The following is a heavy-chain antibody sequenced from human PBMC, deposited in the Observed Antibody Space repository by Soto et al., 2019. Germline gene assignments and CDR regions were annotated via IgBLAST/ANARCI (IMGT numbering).Heavy chain of an antibody. Sequence: GESLKISCKGSGYSFTSYWIGWVRQMPGKGLEWMGIIYPGDSDTRYSPSFQGQVTISADKSISTAYLQWSSLKASDTAMYYCARHLVTGYSYYYGMDVWGQGTTVTVSS. CDR1: GYSFTSYW. D-gene: IGHD1-20*01. J-gene: IGHJ6*02. CDR2: IYPGDSDT. CDR3: ARHLVTGYSYYYGMDV. V-gene: IGHV5-51*01.